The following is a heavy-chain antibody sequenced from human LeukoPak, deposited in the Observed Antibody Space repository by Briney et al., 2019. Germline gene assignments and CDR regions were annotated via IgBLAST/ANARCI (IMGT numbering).Heavy chain of an antibody. V-gene: IGHV4-34*01. Sequence: SETLSLTCAVYGGSFSGYYWSWIRQPPVKGLEWIGEINHSGSTNYNPSLKSRVTISVDTSKNQFSLKLSSVTAADTAVYYCARRAAGDYMYYFDYWGQGTLVTVSS. CDR2: INHSGST. D-gene: IGHD4-17*01. J-gene: IGHJ4*02. CDR3: ARRAAGDYMYYFDY. CDR1: GGSFSGYY.